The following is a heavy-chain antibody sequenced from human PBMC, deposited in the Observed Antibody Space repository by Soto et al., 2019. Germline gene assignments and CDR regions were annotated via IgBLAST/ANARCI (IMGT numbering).Heavy chain of an antibody. CDR1: GYTFTSYD. Sequence: QVQLVQSGAEVKKPGASVKVSCKASGYTFTSYDINWVRQATGQGLEWMGWMNPNSGNTGYAQKCQGRVTRTRNTSISIAYMELSSLRAEDTAVYYCARGLGSSGWYTDPPAEDFQHWGQGTLVTVSS. V-gene: IGHV1-8*01. CDR2: MNPNSGNT. CDR3: ARGLGSSGWYTDPPAEDFQH. D-gene: IGHD6-19*01. J-gene: IGHJ1*01.